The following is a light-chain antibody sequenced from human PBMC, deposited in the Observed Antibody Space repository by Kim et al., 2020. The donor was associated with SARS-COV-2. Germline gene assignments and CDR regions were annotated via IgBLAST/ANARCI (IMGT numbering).Light chain of an antibody. J-gene: IGLJ2*01. CDR2: QDS. V-gene: IGLV3-1*01. CDR1: KLGYKY. CDR3: QAWDSSTVV. Sequence: VSPGRTAIISCSGDKLGYKYACWYQQKPGQSPVLVIYQDSKRPSGIPQRFSGSNSGNTATLTISGTQAMDEADYYCQAWDSSTVVFGGGTQLTVL.